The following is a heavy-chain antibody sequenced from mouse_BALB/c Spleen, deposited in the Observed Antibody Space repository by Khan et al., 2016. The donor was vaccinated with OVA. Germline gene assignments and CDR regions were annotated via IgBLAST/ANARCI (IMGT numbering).Heavy chain of an antibody. D-gene: IGHD1-1*01. V-gene: IGHV3-2*02. Sequence: QLKESGPGLVKPSQSLSLTCTVTGYTITRDYAWYWIRQLPGNKLEWMGHITYSGNTKYNPSFNSRISITRDTSKNPSFLQLNSVTTEDTATYYCARIYWGDFDYWGQGTTLTVSS. CDR1: GYTITRDYA. CDR3: ARIYWGDFDY. J-gene: IGHJ2*01. CDR2: ITYSGNT.